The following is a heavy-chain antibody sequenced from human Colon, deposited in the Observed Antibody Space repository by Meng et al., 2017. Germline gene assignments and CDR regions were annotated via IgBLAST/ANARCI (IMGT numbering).Heavy chain of an antibody. CDR1: RGTHSSGNRY. V-gene: IGHV4-61*01. D-gene: IGHD6-19*01. CDR3: ATGPGYSSGLDS. J-gene: IGHJ4*02. Sequence: GAVEPAEALPRTLTCSRGTHSSGNRYWGWIPQAPGKGLEWIGYISYSGNSLYNPSLKSRVDISTDTSRRQCSLKFNSVTAADTAIYYCATGPGYSSGLDSWGRGALVTVSS. CDR2: ISYSGNS.